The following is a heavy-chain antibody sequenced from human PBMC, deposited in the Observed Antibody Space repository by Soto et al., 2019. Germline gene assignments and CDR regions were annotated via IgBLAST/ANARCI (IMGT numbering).Heavy chain of an antibody. J-gene: IGHJ3*02. D-gene: IGHD6-13*01. CDR1: GGSISSYY. Sequence: QVQLQESGPGLVKPSETLSLTCTVSGGSISSYYWSWIRQPPGKGLEWIGYIYYSGSTNYNPSLKSRVTSSVDTSKNQFSLKLSSVTAADTAVYYCARDGRSSSWYYDLHAFDIWGQGTMVTVSS. V-gene: IGHV4-59*01. CDR2: IYYSGST. CDR3: ARDGRSSSWYYDLHAFDI.